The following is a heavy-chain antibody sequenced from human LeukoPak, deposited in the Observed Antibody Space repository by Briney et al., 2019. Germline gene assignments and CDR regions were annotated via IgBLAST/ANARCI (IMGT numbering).Heavy chain of an antibody. V-gene: IGHV3-23*01. D-gene: IGHD1-1*01. Sequence: GGSLRLSCAASGVSGVTFSNYALNWVRQAPGKGLEWVSDISATGKNIHYADSVKGRFTISRDNSKNTLYLQMNSLRAEDTAVYYCVKHSTGKDGDFQFWGQGTLVTVSS. J-gene: IGHJ1*01. CDR3: VKHSTGKDGDFQF. CDR2: ISATGKNI. CDR1: GVSGVTFSNYA.